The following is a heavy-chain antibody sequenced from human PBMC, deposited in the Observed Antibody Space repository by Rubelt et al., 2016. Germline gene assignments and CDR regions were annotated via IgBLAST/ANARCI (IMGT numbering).Heavy chain of an antibody. V-gene: IGHV3-7*01. CDR3: ARQGYVDTAMGNFDY. D-gene: IGHD5-18*01. CDR2: IKQDGSEK. CDR1: GFTFSSYW. J-gene: IGHJ4*02. Sequence: EVQLVESGGGLVQPGGSLRLSCAASGFTFSSYWMSWVRQAPGKGLEWVANIKQDGSEKYYVDSVKGRFTISRDNAKNSLYLQMNSLRAEDTAVYYCARQGYVDTAMGNFDYWGQGTLVTVSS.